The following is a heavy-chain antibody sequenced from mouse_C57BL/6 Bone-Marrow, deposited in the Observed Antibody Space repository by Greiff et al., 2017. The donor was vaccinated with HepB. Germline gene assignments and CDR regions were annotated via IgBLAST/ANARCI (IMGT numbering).Heavy chain of an antibody. J-gene: IGHJ2*01. CDR1: GYTFTSYW. V-gene: IGHV1-64*01. Sequence: VQLQQSGAELVKPGASVKLSCKASGYTFTSYWMHWVKQRPGQGLEWIGMIHPNSGSTNYNEKFKSKATLTVDKSSSTAYMQLSSLTSEDSAVYYCARVRGNGSSDYWGQGTTLTVSS. CDR3: ARVRGNGSSDY. D-gene: IGHD1-1*01. CDR2: IHPNSGST.